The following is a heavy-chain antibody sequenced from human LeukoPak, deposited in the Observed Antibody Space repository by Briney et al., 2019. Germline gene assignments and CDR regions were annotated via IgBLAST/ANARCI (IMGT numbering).Heavy chain of an antibody. J-gene: IGHJ4*02. Sequence: ASVKVSCKASGYTCTGNHMHWVRQDPGQGLEWMGWINPKSGGTNYAQKFQGRVTMNRDTSISTGYMELSRLRSDDAAVYYCARGTYDKPDYWGQGTLVTVSS. CDR2: INPKSGGT. CDR3: ARGTYDKPDY. D-gene: IGHD3-22*01. V-gene: IGHV1-2*02. CDR1: GYTCTGNH.